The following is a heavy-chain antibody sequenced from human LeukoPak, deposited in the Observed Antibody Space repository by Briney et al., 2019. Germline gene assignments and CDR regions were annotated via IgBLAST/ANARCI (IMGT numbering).Heavy chain of an antibody. Sequence: GGSLRLSCAASGFTFNSYAMSWVRQAPGKGLEWVSAISGGGGTTYYADSVKGRFAISRDNSKNTLYLQMNSLRAEDTAVYYCAKAIGYCSSISCSPFDYWGQGTLVTVSS. CDR2: ISGGGGTT. V-gene: IGHV3-23*01. CDR1: GFTFNSYA. D-gene: IGHD2-2*01. CDR3: AKAIGYCSSISCSPFDY. J-gene: IGHJ4*02.